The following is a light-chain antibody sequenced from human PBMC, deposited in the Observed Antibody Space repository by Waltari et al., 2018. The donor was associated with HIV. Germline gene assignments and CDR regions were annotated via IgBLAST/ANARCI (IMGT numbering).Light chain of an antibody. CDR1: NSHLRAPF. Sequence: QSVLTQPPAVSAAPGQRVSISCPGHNSHLRAPFLSWYQQLPGTVPKLLIFDDYKRPSGIPDRFSGSKSGTSATLAIDTLQTGDEATYYCATWDASLGAGVFGGGTVLTVL. V-gene: IGLV1-51*01. CDR3: ATWDASLGAGV. CDR2: DDY. J-gene: IGLJ3*02.